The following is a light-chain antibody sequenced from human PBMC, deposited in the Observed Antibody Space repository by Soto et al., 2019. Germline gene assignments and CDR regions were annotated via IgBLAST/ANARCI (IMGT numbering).Light chain of an antibody. J-gene: IGLJ2*01. V-gene: IGLV1-47*01. CDR3: AAYTGNWNGPV. Sequence: QSALTQPPSVSGTPGQRVSISCSGDSSTFANNYVHWYQQVPGAAPKLLMYRTDQRPSGVPERCSGSKSGTSASLTISGLRPEDEAQYYCAAYTGNWNGPVFGGGTKLTVL. CDR2: RTD. CDR1: SSTFANNY.